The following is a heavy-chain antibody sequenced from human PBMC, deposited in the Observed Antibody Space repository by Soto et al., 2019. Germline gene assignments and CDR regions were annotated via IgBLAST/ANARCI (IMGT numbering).Heavy chain of an antibody. J-gene: IGHJ5*02. CDR3: AGVVDATHVWFDP. V-gene: IGHV4-30-2*01. Sequence: PSETLSLTCAVSGGYIRSGGYSWSWIRQPPGKGLEWIGYIYHSGSTYYNPSLKSRVTISVDRSKNQFSLKLSSVTAADTAVYYCAGVVDATHVWFDPWGQGTLVTVSS. CDR1: GGYIRSGGYS. CDR2: IYHSGST. D-gene: IGHD2-15*01.